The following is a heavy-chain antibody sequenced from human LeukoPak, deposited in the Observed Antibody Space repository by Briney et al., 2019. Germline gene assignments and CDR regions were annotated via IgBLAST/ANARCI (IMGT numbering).Heavy chain of an antibody. J-gene: IGHJ4*02. CDR3: AAHLPGDYLDR. Sequence: GASVKVSCKASGYAFNIYDINWVRQATGQGLEWMGWMNPDSGNTGFAQKFQGRVTMTRNTSITTAYMELSSLRFEDTAVYYCAAHLPGDYLDRWGQGTLVTVSS. CDR1: GYAFNIYD. CDR2: MNPDSGNT. V-gene: IGHV1-8*01.